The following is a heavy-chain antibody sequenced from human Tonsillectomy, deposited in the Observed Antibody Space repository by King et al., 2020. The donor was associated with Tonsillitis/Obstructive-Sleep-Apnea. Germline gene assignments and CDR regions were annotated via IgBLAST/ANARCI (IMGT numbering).Heavy chain of an antibody. D-gene: IGHD1-1*01. J-gene: IGHJ6*03. Sequence: QLVQSGAEVKKPGSSVKVSCKASGGAFSNYAISWVRQAPGQGLEWMGRIIPIVDIANYAQKFHGRVTITANKSTSTDYMELSSLRSEDMAVYYCARDLRETGYVYYYRDVWGKGTTVTVSS. CDR1: GGAFSNYA. CDR3: ARDLRETGYVYYYRDV. V-gene: IGHV1-69*09. CDR2: IIPIVDIA.